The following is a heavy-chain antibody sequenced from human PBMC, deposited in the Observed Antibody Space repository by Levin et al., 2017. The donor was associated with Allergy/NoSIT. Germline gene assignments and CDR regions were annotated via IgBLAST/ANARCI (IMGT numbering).Heavy chain of an antibody. V-gene: IGHV3-48*01. CDR1: GFTFSSYT. CDR3: ARDRVVVAGDDVFDI. Sequence: SCAASGFTFSSYTMNWVRQAPGKGLEWISYISTSSGSIYYADSVKGRFTISRDNAKNSLFLQMNSLRAEDTAVYYCARDRVVVAGDDVFDIWGQVTMVAVSS. J-gene: IGHJ3*02. D-gene: IGHD6-19*01. CDR2: ISTSSGSI.